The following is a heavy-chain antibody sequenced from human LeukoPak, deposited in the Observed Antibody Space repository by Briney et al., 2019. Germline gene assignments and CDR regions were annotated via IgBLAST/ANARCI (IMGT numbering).Heavy chain of an antibody. D-gene: IGHD3-22*01. CDR2: INHSGST. V-gene: IGHV4-34*01. CDR3: ARDGRYYDSSGYIRGFDY. J-gene: IGHJ4*02. Sequence: KTSETLSLTCAVYGGSFSGYYWSWIRQPPGKGLEWIGEINHSGSTNYNPSLKSRVTISVDTSKNQFSLKLSSVTAADTAVYYCARDGRYYDSSGYIRGFDYWGQGTLVTVSS. CDR1: GGSFSGYY.